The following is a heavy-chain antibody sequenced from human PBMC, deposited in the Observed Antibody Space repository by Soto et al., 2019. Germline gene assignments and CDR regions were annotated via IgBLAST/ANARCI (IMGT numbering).Heavy chain of an antibody. D-gene: IGHD1-26*01. CDR1: GFTFGNYA. Sequence: QVQLVESGGGVVQPGRSLRLSCAASGFTFGNYAMHWVRQAPGKGLEWVAVTSHDGSNKYYADSVKGRFTISRDNPKNTLYLQMNNLRAEDTAVYYCAKDISTYSGSYTYYFDSWGQGTLVTVSS. CDR3: AKDISTYSGSYTYYFDS. V-gene: IGHV3-30*18. CDR2: TSHDGSNK. J-gene: IGHJ4*02.